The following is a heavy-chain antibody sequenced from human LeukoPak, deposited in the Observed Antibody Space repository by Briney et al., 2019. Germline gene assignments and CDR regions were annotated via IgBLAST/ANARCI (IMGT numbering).Heavy chain of an antibody. J-gene: IGHJ4*02. Sequence: PSETLSLTCTVSGYSISSGYYWGWIRQPPGKGLEWIGSIYHSGRTFYNPSLKSRVTISVDTSKNQFSLKLTSVTAADTAVYYCAKDGVVVPAAPIDYWGQGTLVTVSS. CDR1: GYSISSGYY. CDR2: IYHSGRT. V-gene: IGHV4-38-2*02. D-gene: IGHD2-2*01. CDR3: AKDGVVVPAAPIDY.